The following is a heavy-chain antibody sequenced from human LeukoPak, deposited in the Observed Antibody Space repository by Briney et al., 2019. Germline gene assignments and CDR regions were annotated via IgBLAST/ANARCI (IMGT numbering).Heavy chain of an antibody. CDR2: IYYSGST. CDR3: ARDPRKGLCFGDHQPFDI. Sequence: PSETLSLTCTVSGGSISSGGYSWSWLRQHPGKGLEWIGYIYYSGSTYYNPSLKSRVTISVDTSKNKYSLKLSSVTAADTAVYYCARDPRKGLCFGDHQPFDIWGQGTMVTVSS. J-gene: IGHJ3*02. V-gene: IGHV4-31*03. CDR1: GGSISSGGYS. D-gene: IGHD3-10*01.